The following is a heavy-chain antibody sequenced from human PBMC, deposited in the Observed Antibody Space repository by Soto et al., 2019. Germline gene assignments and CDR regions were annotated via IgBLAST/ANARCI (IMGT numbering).Heavy chain of an antibody. J-gene: IGHJ4*02. V-gene: IGHV4-38-2*01. CDR1: GYSIITGFY. D-gene: IGHD4-17*01. CDR2: VYSDGST. CDR3: ARTTVTYSFDY. Sequence: SETLSLTCAVSGYSIITGFYWGWIRQPPGKGLEWIGYVYSDGSTYYNPSLKSRLTISVDTSRNQFSLKLTSVTAADTAVYFCARTTVTYSFDYWGQGTLVTVSS.